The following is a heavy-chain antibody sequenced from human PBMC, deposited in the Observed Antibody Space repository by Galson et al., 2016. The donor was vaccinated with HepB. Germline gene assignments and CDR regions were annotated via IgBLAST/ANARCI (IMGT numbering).Heavy chain of an antibody. Sequence: SLRLSCAASGFTFSTYWMTWVRQAPGKGLEWVANIKQDGSEKYYVDSVKGRFTISRDNAKNSLYLQMNSLRAEDTAVYYCARGGPITMVQGVHDYWGQGTLVTVSS. CDR2: IKQDGSEK. J-gene: IGHJ4*02. D-gene: IGHD3-10*01. CDR1: GFTFSTYW. CDR3: ARGGPITMVQGVHDY. V-gene: IGHV3-7*01.